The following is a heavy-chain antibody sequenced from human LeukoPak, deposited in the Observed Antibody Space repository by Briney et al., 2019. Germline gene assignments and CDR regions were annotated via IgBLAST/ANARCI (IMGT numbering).Heavy chain of an antibody. J-gene: IGHJ4*02. CDR3: ARHRLDYYGSGSYYKTLDY. CDR1: GASISGSGYY. CDR2: INHSGST. D-gene: IGHD3-10*01. V-gene: IGHV4-39*01. Sequence: SETLSLTCTVSGASISGSGYYWGWIRQPPGKGLEWIGEINHSGSTNYNPSLKSRVTISVDTSKNQFSLKLSSVTAADTAVYYCARHRLDYYGSGSYYKTLDYWGQGTLVTVSS.